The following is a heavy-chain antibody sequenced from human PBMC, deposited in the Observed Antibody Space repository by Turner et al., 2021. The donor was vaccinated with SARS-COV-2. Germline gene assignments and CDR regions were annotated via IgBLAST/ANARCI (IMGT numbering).Heavy chain of an antibody. CDR2: INPNSGGT. D-gene: IGHD3-10*01. V-gene: IGHV1-2*02. Sequence: QVQLVQSGAEGKKPGASVKVSCKASGYTCTGYHMHGVRQAPGQGLGWMGWINPNSGGTNYAQKFQGRVTMTRDTSISPAYMELSRLSSDDTAVYYCARGLRDFDLWGRGTLVTVSS. CDR3: ARGLRDFDL. J-gene: IGHJ2*01. CDR1: GYTCTGYH.